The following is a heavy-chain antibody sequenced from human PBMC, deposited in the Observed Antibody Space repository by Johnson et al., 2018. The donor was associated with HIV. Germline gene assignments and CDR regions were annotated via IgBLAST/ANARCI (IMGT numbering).Heavy chain of an antibody. V-gene: IGHV3-15*01. D-gene: IGHD2-15*01. CDR2: IKSKSDGGTA. J-gene: IGHJ3*02. CDR1: GFTNNNAW. CDR3: TTADIVGTFDI. Sequence: VQLVESGGGFVKPGWSLRLSCAASGFTNNNAWMNWVRQAPGKGLEWVGRIKSKSDGGTADYAAPVKGRFTISRDDSEKILYLQMSSLKTEDTAVYYCTTADIVGTFDIWGQGTMVTVS.